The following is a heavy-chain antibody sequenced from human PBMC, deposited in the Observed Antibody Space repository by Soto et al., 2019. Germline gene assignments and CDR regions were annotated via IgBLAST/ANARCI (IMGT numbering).Heavy chain of an antibody. V-gene: IGHV3-72*01. CDR2: IRNKANSYTT. Sequence: EVQLVESGGGLVQPGGSLRLSCAASGFTFSDHHMDWVRQAPGKGLEWVGRIRNKANSYTTEYAASVKGRFTISRDDSKNSLYLQMNSLKAEDTAVYYCARIYGWDVWGQGTMVTVSS. CDR1: GFTFSDHH. J-gene: IGHJ6*02. CDR3: ARIYGWDV.